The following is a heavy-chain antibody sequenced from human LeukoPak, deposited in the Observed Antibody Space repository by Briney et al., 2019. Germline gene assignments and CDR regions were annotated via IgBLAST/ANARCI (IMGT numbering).Heavy chain of an antibody. J-gene: IGHJ4*02. D-gene: IGHD3-10*01. CDR1: GGSFSGYY. Sequence: SETLSLTCAVYGGSFSGYYWSWIRQPPGKGLEWIGEINHSGSTNYNPSLKSRVTISVDTSKNQFSLKLSSVTAADTAVYYCARGNEDGSGSYRPFDYWGRGTLVTVSS. CDR3: ARGNEDGSGSYRPFDY. V-gene: IGHV4-34*01. CDR2: INHSGST.